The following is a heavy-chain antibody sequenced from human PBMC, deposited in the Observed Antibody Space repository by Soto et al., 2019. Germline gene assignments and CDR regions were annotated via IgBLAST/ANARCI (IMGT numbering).Heavy chain of an antibody. CDR3: ARDQCFGGGRSCYYFDF. CDR2: ISNDGRGK. D-gene: IGHD2-15*01. J-gene: IGHJ4*02. V-gene: IGHV3-30*04. CDR1: GFTFTTYA. Sequence: HPGGSLRLSCAASGFTFTTYATHWVRQAPGKGLEWVAVISNDGRGKYYADSVKGRFTISRDNSKNTLYLQMNSLRSDDTAVYYCARDQCFGGGRSCYYFDFWGQGTLVTVSS.